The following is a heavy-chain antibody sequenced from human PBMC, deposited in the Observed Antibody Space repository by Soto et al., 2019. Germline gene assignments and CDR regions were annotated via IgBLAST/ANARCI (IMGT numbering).Heavy chain of an antibody. J-gene: IGHJ2*01. CDR2: IFWDDDK. Sequence: QITLKESGPPLVKPTQTLTLTCTFSGFSLSTTGVGVGWIRQAPGKALDYIAIIFWDDDKYYSPPLEARITITKDTPKNQVVLTMTDVDPVDTATYYCAYRRLRGATYFDLWGRGTLVTVSS. CDR1: GFSLSTTGVG. V-gene: IGHV2-5*02. D-gene: IGHD2-15*01. CDR3: AYRRLRGATYFDL.